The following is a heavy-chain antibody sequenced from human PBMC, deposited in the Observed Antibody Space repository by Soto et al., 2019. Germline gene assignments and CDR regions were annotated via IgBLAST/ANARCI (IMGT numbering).Heavy chain of an antibody. D-gene: IGHD6-19*01. CDR1: GFTFSSHG. V-gene: IGHV3-30*03. J-gene: IGHJ4*02. CDR3: TRRFSDGWYSDY. Sequence: GSLRLSCAASGFTFSSHGMHWVRQAPGKGLEWVTVISYDGSNKYYADSVKDRFTISRDNSKNTLFLQMNSLRAEDTAVYYCTRRFSDGWYSDYWGQGTLVTVSS. CDR2: ISYDGSNK.